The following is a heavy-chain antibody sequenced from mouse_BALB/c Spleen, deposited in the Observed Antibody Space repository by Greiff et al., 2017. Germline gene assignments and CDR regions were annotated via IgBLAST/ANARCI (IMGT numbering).Heavy chain of an antibody. V-gene: IGHV5-6-3*01. J-gene: IGHJ3*01. CDR1: GFTFSSYG. CDR2: INSNGGST. D-gene: IGHD2-4*01. CDR3: ARDTMIN. Sequence: EVHLVESGGGLVQPGGSLKLSCAASGFTFSSYGMSWVRQTPDKRLELVATINSNGGSTYYPDSVKGRFTISRDNAKNTLYLQMSSLKSEDTAMYYCARDTMINWGQGTLVTVSA.